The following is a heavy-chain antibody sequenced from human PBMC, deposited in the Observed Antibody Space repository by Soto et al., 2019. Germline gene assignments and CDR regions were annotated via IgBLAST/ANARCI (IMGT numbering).Heavy chain of an antibody. CDR2: IIPIFGTA. CDR1: GGTFSSYA. V-gene: IGHV1-69*13. CDR3: ARDYQYSGSYPRYFDY. D-gene: IGHD1-26*01. Sequence: ASVKVSCKASGGTFSSYAISWVRQAPGQGLEWMGGIIPIFGTANYAQKFQGRVTITADESTSTAYMELSSLRSEDTAVYYCARDYQYSGSYPRYFDYWGQGXLVTVPS. J-gene: IGHJ4*02.